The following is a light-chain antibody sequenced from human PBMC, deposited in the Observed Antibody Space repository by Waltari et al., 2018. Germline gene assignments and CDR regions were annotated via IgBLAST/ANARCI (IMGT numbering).Light chain of an antibody. CDR3: QQYYSTPR. CDR1: QDITNS. Sequence: DIQMTQSPSSLSASVGDRVTIPCRASQDITNSLTWYQQKPGKAPKLLLSAASRLESGVPSRVSGSGSGTDYTLTSSSLQPEDFATYYCQQYYSTPRFGQGTKVEIK. CDR2: AAS. V-gene: IGKV1-NL1*01. J-gene: IGKJ1*01.